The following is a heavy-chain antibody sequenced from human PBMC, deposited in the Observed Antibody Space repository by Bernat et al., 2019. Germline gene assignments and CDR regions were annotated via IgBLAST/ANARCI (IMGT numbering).Heavy chain of an antibody. V-gene: IGHV1-69*10. Sequence: QVQLVQSGVEVKKPGASVKVSCKASGGTFSSYAISWVRQAPGQGLEWMGGIIPIFGIANYAQKFQGRVTITADKSTSTAYMELSSLRSEDTAVYYCARDADSGYDSHYWGQGTLVTVSS. CDR3: ARDADSGYDSHY. J-gene: IGHJ4*02. CDR2: IIPIFGIA. CDR1: GGTFSSYA. D-gene: IGHD5-12*01.